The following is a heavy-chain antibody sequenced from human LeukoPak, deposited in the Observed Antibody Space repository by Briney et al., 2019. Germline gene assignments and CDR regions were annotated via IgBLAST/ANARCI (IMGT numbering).Heavy chain of an antibody. CDR1: GYTFTGYY. D-gene: IGHD3-22*01. Sequence: GASVKVSCKASGYTFTGYYMHWVRQAPGQGLEWMGRINPNSGGTNYAQKFQGRVTMTRDTSISTAYMELSRLRSDDTAVYYCASLGDHCYDSSGYHFDYWGQGTLVTVSS. CDR2: INPNSGGT. J-gene: IGHJ4*02. CDR3: ASLGDHCYDSSGYHFDY. V-gene: IGHV1-2*06.